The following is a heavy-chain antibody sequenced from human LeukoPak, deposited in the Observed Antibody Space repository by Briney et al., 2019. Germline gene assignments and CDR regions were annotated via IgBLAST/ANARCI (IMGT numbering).Heavy chain of an antibody. Sequence: QPGGSLRLSCAASGFTFSSYAMSWVRQAPGKGLEWVSAISGSGGSTYYADSVKGRFTISRDNSKNTLYLQMNSLRAEDTAVYYCAKKEAMIRGVPYYYDFWGQGTLVTVSS. CDR1: GFTFSSYA. J-gene: IGHJ4*02. CDR2: ISGSGGST. D-gene: IGHD3-10*01. V-gene: IGHV3-23*01. CDR3: AKKEAMIRGVPYYYDF.